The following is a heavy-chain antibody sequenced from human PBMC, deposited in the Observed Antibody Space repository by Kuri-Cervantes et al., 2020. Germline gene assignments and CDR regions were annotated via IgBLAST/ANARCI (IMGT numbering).Heavy chain of an antibody. J-gene: IGHJ4*02. CDR1: GFTFSSYG. Sequence: GESLKISCAASGFTFSSYGMHWVRQAPGKGLEWVAVISYDGSNKYYADSVKGRFTISRDNSKNTLYLQMNSLRAEDTAVYYCARARRFYGYYFDYWGQGTLVTGSS. CDR3: ARARRFYGYYFDY. CDR2: ISYDGSNK. D-gene: IGHD3-16*01. V-gene: IGHV3-30*03.